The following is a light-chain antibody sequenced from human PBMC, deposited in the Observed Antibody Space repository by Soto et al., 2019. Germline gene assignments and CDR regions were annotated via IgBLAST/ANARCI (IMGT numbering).Light chain of an antibody. V-gene: IGLV2-14*01. CDR3: SSYTTGSTRV. J-gene: IGLJ1*01. CDR2: EVS. Sequence: QSALTQPASVSGSPGQSITISCTGSSNDIGAYKYVSWYQQYPGKAPKLIIFEVSNRPSGVSNRFSGSKSGDTASLTIAGLQAEDEADYHCSSYTTGSTRVFGTGTKVTVL. CDR1: SNDIGAYKY.